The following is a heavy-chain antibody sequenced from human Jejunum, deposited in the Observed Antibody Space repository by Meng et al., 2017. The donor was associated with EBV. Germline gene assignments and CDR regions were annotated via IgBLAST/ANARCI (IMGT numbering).Heavy chain of an antibody. D-gene: IGHD3-10*01. J-gene: IGHJ4*02. CDR1: GVSMSNFY. Sequence: QAPLPVSGPGLVKPSATLSLTCTVSGVSMSNFYWSWFRQPPGKGLEWIGYIYYSVSTNYNPSLKSRVTISVDTSKNQFSLSLSSVTAADTAVYYCARGGGRPEYWGQGILVTVSS. V-gene: IGHV4-59*01. CDR3: ARGGGRPEY. CDR2: IYYSVST.